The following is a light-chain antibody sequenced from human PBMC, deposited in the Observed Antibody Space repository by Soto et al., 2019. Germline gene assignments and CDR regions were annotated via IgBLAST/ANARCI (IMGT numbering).Light chain of an antibody. CDR2: HAS. J-gene: IGKJ1*01. V-gene: IGKV1-5*01. CDR3: QQYNSYS. CDR1: QSVSNW. Sequence: DIQMTQSPSTLSASVGDRVTITCRASQSVSNWLAWYQQKPGTSPKVLIYHASNLQSGVPSRFSVSGSGTEFTLTISSMQPDDFATDYCQQYNSYSFGQGTKVDIK.